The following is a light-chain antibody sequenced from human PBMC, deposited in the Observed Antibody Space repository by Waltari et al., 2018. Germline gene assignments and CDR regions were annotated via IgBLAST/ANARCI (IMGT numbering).Light chain of an antibody. CDR3: QRYDNLPIFA. Sequence: DIQLTQSPPSLSASVGARGTITCRASHDITNYLNWYQQKPWKAPKLLIHDASKLEIGVPSRFSGSQSWTHFTLTISSLQPEDIGTYYCQRYDNLPIFAFGPGTKVEI. CDR2: DAS. CDR1: HDITNY. V-gene: IGKV1-33*01. J-gene: IGKJ3*01.